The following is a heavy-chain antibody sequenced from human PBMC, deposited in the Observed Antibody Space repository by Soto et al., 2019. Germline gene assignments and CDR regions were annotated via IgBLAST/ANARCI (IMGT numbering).Heavy chain of an antibody. J-gene: IGHJ5*02. CDR3: ARAGKYSSSNRWFDP. Sequence: SVKVSCKASGGTFSSYAISWVRQAPGQGLEWMGGIIPIFGTADYAQKFQGRVTITADESTSTAYMELSSLRSEDTAVYYCARAGKYSSSNRWFDPWGQGTLVTVSS. V-gene: IGHV1-69*13. CDR2: IIPIFGTA. D-gene: IGHD6-13*01. CDR1: GGTFSSYA.